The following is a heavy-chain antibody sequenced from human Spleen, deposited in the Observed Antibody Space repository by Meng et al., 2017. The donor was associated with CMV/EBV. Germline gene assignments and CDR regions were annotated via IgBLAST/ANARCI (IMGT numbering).Heavy chain of an antibody. J-gene: IGHJ3*02. Sequence: SVKVSCKASGGTFSSYTISWVRQAPGQGLEWMGRIIPILGIANYAQKFQGRVTITADKSTNTAYMELSSLRSEDTAVYYCARDGSGMMIAGRSAFDIWGQGTMFPFS. CDR1: GGTFSSYT. D-gene: IGHD3-10*01. CDR2: IIPILGIA. V-gene: IGHV1-69*04. CDR3: ARDGSGMMIAGRSAFDI.